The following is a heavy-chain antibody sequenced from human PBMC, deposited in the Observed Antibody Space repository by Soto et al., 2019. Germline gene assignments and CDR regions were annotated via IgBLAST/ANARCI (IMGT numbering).Heavy chain of an antibody. CDR1: DGSISTSSYY. J-gene: IGHJ4*02. Sequence: QLQMQEPGPGLVKPSETLSLTCTVSDGSISTSSYYWGWIRQSPGKGLEWIGTIFYTGRTYYNPSLESRGTLSVDTSKNQFSLHLTSVTAADTAVYYCTRHHPHHYDSSGYFDYWGQGTLVTVSS. CDR2: IFYTGRT. V-gene: IGHV4-39*01. CDR3: TRHHPHHYDSSGYFDY. D-gene: IGHD3-22*01.